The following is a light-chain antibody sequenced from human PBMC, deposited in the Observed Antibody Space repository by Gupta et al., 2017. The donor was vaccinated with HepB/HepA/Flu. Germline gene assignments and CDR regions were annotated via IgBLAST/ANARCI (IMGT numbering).Light chain of an antibody. Sequence: PAPSQPASVSGLPGQSITISCSGTNVFFNFVSWYQQHPGKVPKLLMFDVTDRPSGVPSRCARFRSSNTATLTLSKIQADHEAQYYCRSYRVANQHLVFGGGTKLSVL. CDR1: NVFFNF. J-gene: IGLJ3*02. CDR3: RSYRVANQHLV. V-gene: IGLV2-14*03. CDR2: DVT.